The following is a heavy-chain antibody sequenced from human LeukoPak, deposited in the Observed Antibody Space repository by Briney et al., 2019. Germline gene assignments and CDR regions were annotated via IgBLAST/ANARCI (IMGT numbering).Heavy chain of an antibody. CDR3: ARDFYDSSGYPDY. V-gene: IGHV1-2*02. CDR2: INPNSGGA. Sequence: ASVKVSCKASGYTFTGYYMHWVRQAPGQGLEWMGWINPNSGGANYAQKFQGRVTMTRDTSISTAYMELSRLRSDDTAVYYCARDFYDSSGYPDYWGQGTLVTVSS. J-gene: IGHJ4*02. D-gene: IGHD3-22*01. CDR1: GYTFTGYY.